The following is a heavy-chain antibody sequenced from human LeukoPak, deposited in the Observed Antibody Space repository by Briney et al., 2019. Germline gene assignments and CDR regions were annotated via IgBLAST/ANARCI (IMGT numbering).Heavy chain of an antibody. V-gene: IGHV1-18*01. CDR3: ARFSPYSSSWSRFFDY. J-gene: IGHJ4*02. CDR2: ISAYNGNT. Sequence: ASVKVSCKASGYTFTSYGISWVRQAPGQGLEWMGWISAYNGNTNYAQKIQGRVTMTTDTSTSTAYMELRSLRSDDTAVYYCARFSPYSSSWSRFFDYWGQGTLVTVSS. D-gene: IGHD6-13*01. CDR1: GYTFTSYG.